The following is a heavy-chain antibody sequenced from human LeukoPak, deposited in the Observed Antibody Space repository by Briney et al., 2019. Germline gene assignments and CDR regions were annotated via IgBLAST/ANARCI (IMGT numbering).Heavy chain of an antibody. CDR3: AKDKEAGTAGYYYGMDV. CDR1: GFTFDDYA. J-gene: IGHJ6*02. V-gene: IGHV3-9*01. CDR2: LSWNCGSI. D-gene: IGHD1-7*01. Sequence: QAGGSLRLSCAASGFTFDDYAMHWLRQAAGEGLEWVTGLSWNCGSIGYADSVKVRFTIPRDNAKNSLYLQMNSLRAEDTALYYCAKDKEAGTAGYYYGMDVWGQGTTVTVSS.